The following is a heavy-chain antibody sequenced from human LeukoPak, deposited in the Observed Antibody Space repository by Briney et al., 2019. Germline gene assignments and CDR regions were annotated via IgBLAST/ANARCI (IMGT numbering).Heavy chain of an antibody. D-gene: IGHD1-1*01. CDR2: MNPNSGNT. Sequence: ASVKVSCKASGYTFTSYDINWVRQATGQGLEWMGWMNPNSGNTGYAQKFQGRVTITRNTSISTAYMELSSLRSEDTAVYYCARDGVHREGELDYWGQGTLVTVSS. J-gene: IGHJ4*02. CDR3: ARDGVHREGELDY. V-gene: IGHV1-8*03. CDR1: GYTFTSYD.